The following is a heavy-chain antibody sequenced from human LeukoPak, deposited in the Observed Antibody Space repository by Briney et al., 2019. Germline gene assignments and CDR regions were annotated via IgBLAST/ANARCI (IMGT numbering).Heavy chain of an antibody. CDR2: IYSGGST. Sequence: GGSLRLSCAASGFTFSKNYMSWVRQAPGKGLEWVSVIYSGGSTYYADSVKGRFTISRDSSKNTLYLQMNSLRAEDTAVYYCARDSLGMSTLDSWGQGTLVTVSS. CDR1: GFTFSKNY. J-gene: IGHJ4*02. D-gene: IGHD5/OR15-5a*01. CDR3: ARDSLGMSTLDS. V-gene: IGHV3-53*01.